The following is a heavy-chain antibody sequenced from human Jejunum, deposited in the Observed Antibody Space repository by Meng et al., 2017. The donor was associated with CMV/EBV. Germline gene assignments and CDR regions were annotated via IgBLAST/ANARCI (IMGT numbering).Heavy chain of an antibody. V-gene: IGHV3-23*01. CDR3: AKLGIAAAGTADY. Sequence: SGFTFSSYAMSWVRQGPGKGLEWVSAISGSGGSTYYADSVKGRFTISRDNSKNTLYLQMNSLRAEDTAVYYCAKLGIAAAGTADYWGQGTLVTVSS. D-gene: IGHD6-13*01. CDR1: GFTFSSYA. CDR2: ISGSGGST. J-gene: IGHJ4*02.